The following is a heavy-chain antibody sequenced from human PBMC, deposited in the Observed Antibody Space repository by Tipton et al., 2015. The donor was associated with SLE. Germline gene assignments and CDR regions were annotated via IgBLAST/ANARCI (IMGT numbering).Heavy chain of an antibody. V-gene: IGHV3-7*01. J-gene: IGHJ4*02. D-gene: IGHD3-10*01. CDR2: IAQDGSEE. CDR1: EFTVSNNF. CDR3: ARGSALWRGDLDY. Sequence: GSLRLSCAVSEFTVSNNFMSWVRQAPGKGLEWVANIAQDGSEEYYVDSVKGRFTISRDNTKNSLCLQMTTLRADDTAIYYCARGSALWRGDLDYWGQGTLVTVSS.